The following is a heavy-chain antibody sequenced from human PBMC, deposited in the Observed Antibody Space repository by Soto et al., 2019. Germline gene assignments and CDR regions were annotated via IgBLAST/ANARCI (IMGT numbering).Heavy chain of an antibody. CDR3: VKDRSDTWSFDY. CDR1: GFIYSSCA. CDR2: VSHDGTLY. J-gene: IGHJ4*02. Sequence: QVQLVESGGGVVQPGRSLRLSCSASGFIYSSCAMHWVRQVPGKGLEWLAVVSHDGTLYPYADSVKGRLTISRDNSRKMLYLQMNSLRPDDTAVYYCVKDRSDTWSFDYWGQGTLVTVSS. V-gene: IGHV3-30*18. D-gene: IGHD2-8*02.